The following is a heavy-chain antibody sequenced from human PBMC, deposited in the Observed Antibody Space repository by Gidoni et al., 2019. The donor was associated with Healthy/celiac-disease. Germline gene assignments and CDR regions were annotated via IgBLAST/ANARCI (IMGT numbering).Heavy chain of an antibody. CDR3: AMLEQWLGTVPFDY. J-gene: IGHJ4*02. CDR2: INTNTGNP. V-gene: IGHV7-4-1*02. D-gene: IGHD6-19*01. Sequence: GQGLEWMGWINTNTGNPTYAQGFTGRFVFSLDTSVSTAYLQISSLKAEDTAVYYCAMLEQWLGTVPFDYWGQGTLVTVSS.